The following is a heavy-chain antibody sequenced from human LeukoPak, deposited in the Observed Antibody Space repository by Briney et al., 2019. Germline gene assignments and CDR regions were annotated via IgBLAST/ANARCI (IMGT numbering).Heavy chain of an antibody. CDR1: GCPISSGDYY. CDR2: INNRGTT. D-gene: IGHD1-26*01. J-gene: IGHJ4*02. Sequence: SENLSRTCTVSGCPISSGDYYWGWIRQPPGMGPEWIGSINNRGTTYYNPSLQSRVAISVDTSKNQFSLQLTSVTATDTAVYYCARVSRDSGNYYTFLDYWGQGTLVTVSS. V-gene: IGHV4-39*07. CDR3: ARVSRDSGNYYTFLDY.